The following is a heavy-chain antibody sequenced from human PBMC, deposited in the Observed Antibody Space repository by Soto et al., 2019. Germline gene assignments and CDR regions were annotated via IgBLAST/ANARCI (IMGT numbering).Heavy chain of an antibody. CDR3: ARDARYVDIVATIPGRDY. V-gene: IGHV3-33*01. CDR1: GFTFSSYG. Sequence: QVQLVESGGGVVQPGRSLRLSCAASGFTFSSYGMHWVRQAPGKGLEWGAVIWYDGSNKYYADSVKGRFTISRDKSKNTLYMQTNSLRAEDTAVYYCARDARYVDIVATIPGRDYWGQGTLVTVSS. CDR2: IWYDGSNK. J-gene: IGHJ4*02. D-gene: IGHD5-12*01.